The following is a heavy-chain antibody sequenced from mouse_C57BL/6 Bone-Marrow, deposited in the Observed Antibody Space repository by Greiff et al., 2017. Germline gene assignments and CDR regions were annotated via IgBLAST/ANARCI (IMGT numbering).Heavy chain of an antibody. CDR2: ISSGGSST. J-gene: IGHJ3*01. V-gene: IGHV5-6*01. Sequence: VQLQQSGGDLVKPGRSLTLSCAASGFTFSSYGLSWVRQTPDNKLEWVATISSGGSSTYYPDSVKGRFTTSSANAKNNMYLQMSSLKSEDTAMYYCAGLLRSGRIAYWGQGTLVTVSA. CDR3: AGLLRSGRIAY. D-gene: IGHD1-1*01. CDR1: GFTFSSYG.